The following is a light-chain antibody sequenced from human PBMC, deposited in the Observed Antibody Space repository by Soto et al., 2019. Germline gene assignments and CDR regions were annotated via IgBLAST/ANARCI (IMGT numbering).Light chain of an antibody. Sequence: SYELTQPPSVSVSPGQTAIITCSGDKLGDKYACWYQQKPGQSPVLVIYHDTKRPSGIPERFSGSNSGNTATLTISGTQPMDEADYYCQAWDSSTVVFGGGTKLTVL. J-gene: IGLJ2*01. CDR3: QAWDSSTVV. CDR2: HDT. V-gene: IGLV3-1*01. CDR1: KLGDKY.